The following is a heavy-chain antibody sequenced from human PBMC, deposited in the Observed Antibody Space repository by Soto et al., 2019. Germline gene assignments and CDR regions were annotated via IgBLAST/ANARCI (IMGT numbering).Heavy chain of an antibody. CDR1: GFTFSSYT. CDR2: ISSSSRTI. Sequence: EVRLVDSGGGLVQPGGSLRLSCAASGFTFSSYTMNWVRQAPGKGLEWISYISSSSRTIYYADSVKGRFTISRDNAQNSLYLQMTSLRDEDTAVYYCARVPTRALDYWGQGTLVTVSS. D-gene: IGHD1-26*01. CDR3: ARVPTRALDY. V-gene: IGHV3-48*02. J-gene: IGHJ4*02.